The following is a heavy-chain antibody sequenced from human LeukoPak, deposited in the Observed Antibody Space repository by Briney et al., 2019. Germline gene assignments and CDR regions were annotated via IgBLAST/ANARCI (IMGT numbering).Heavy chain of an antibody. CDR2: IYAGGTT. J-gene: IGHJ4*02. V-gene: IGHV3-53*01. D-gene: IGHD3-10*01. CDR3: ASGEWPQNY. Sequence: GGSLSLPCAASGFTDSGNYMTWVRQAPGRGLEWVALIYAGGTTFYPDSVKGRFTVSRDNSKNTLYLHISSLRAEDTGVYYCASGEWPQNYWGQGTLVTVSS. CDR1: GFTDSGNY.